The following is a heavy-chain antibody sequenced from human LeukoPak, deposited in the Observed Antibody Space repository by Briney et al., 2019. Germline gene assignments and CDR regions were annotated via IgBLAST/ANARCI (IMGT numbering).Heavy chain of an antibody. CDR2: ISGSGGST. CDR1: GFTFDDYA. J-gene: IGHJ4*02. V-gene: IGHV3-23*01. Sequence: GGSLRLSCAASGFTFDDYARHWVRQAPGKGLEWVSAISGSGGSTYYADSVKGRFTISRDNSKNTLYLQMNSLRAEDTAVYYCAKQSGGYDFWSGSFYFDYWGQGTLVTVSS. D-gene: IGHD3-3*01. CDR3: AKQSGGYDFWSGSFYFDY.